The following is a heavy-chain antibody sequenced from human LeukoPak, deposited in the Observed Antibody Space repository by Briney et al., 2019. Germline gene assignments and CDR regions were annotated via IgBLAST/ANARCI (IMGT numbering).Heavy chain of an antibody. CDR3: ARGITMVRGAPANYNWFDP. CDR2: ISYDGSNK. CDR1: GFPFSSYA. Sequence: GRSLRLSCAASGFPFSSYAMHWVRQAPGKGLEWVAVISYDGSNKYYADSVKGRFTISRDNSKNTLYLQMNSLRAEDTAVYYCARGITMVRGAPANYNWFDPWGQGTLVTVSS. J-gene: IGHJ5*02. V-gene: IGHV3-30-3*01. D-gene: IGHD3-10*01.